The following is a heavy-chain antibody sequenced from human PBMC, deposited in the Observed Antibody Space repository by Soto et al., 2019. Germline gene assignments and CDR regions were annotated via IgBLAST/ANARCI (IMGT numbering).Heavy chain of an antibody. D-gene: IGHD3-22*01. CDR3: AKGMHYSDRVRFDY. CDR1: GFTFGFTFSSYA. CDR2: INGAGIST. Sequence: GGSLRLSCAASGFTFGFTFSSYAMNWVRQAPGKGLEWVSGINGAGISTDYADSMEARFTISRDNSKNTVYLQMHSLRAEDTAVYYSAKGMHYSDRVRFDYWGQGALVNVSS. J-gene: IGHJ4*02. V-gene: IGHV3-23*01.